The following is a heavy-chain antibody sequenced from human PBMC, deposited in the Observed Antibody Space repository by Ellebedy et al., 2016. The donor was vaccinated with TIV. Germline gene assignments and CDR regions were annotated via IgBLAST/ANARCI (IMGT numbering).Heavy chain of an antibody. CDR1: GGSFSGYY. V-gene: IGHV4-34*01. CDR3: ARGSASGSYYNDY. D-gene: IGHD3-10*01. J-gene: IGHJ4*02. CDR2: INHSGST. Sequence: SETLSLXXAVYGGSFSGYYWSWIRQPPGKGLEWIGEINHSGSTNYNPSLKSRVTISVDTSKKQFSLKVTSVTAADTAVYYCARGSASGSYYNDYWGQGTLVTVSS.